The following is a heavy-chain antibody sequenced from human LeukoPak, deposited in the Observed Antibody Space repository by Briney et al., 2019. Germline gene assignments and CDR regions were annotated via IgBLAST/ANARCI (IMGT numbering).Heavy chain of an antibody. CDR3: AHARVDSSGWPRIYYYYYMDV. J-gene: IGHJ6*03. D-gene: IGHD3-22*01. CDR2: IYWNDDK. CDR1: GFSLSTSGVG. Sequence: SGPTLVNPTQTLTLTCTFSGFSLSTSGVGVGWIRQPPGKALEWLALIYWNDDKRYSPSLKSRLTITKDTSKNQVVLTMTNMDPVDTATYYCAHARVDSSGWPRIYYYYYMDVWGKGTTVTISS. V-gene: IGHV2-5*01.